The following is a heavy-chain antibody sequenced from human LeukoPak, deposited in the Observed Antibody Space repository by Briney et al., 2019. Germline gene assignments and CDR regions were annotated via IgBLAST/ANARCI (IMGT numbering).Heavy chain of an antibody. CDR3: ARDSVEYSSGWSPYYYGMDV. D-gene: IGHD6-19*01. CDR1: GYTFTSYD. J-gene: IGHJ6*02. Sequence: SVKVSCKASGYTFTSYDINWVRQAPGQGLEWMGGIIPIFGTANYAQKFQGRVTITADESTGTAYMELSSLRSEDTAVYYCARDSVEYSSGWSPYYYGMDVWGQGTTVTVSS. V-gene: IGHV1-69*13. CDR2: IIPIFGTA.